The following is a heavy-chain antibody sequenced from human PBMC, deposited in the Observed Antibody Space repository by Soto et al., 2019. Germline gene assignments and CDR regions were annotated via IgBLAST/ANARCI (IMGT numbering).Heavy chain of an antibody. CDR2: INHSGSS. CDR1: GGSFSGYY. J-gene: IGHJ5*02. Sequence: QVQLQQWGAGLLKPSETLSLTCAVYGGSFSGYYWSWIRQPPGKGLEWIGEINHSGSSNYNPSLKSRVTIAVDTSKNQFSLKLSSVTAADTAVYYCARVLRRIAARAGGNDLFDPWGQGTLVTVSS. CDR3: ARVLRRIAARAGGNDLFDP. D-gene: IGHD6-6*01. V-gene: IGHV4-34*01.